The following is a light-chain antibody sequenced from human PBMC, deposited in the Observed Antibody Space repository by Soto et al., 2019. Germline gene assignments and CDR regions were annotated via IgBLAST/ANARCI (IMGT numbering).Light chain of an antibody. CDR3: QQYGTSPT. CDR1: QSVRNSF. J-gene: IGKJ4*01. V-gene: IGKV3-20*01. Sequence: EIVLTQSPGTLSLSPGERATLSCRASQSVRNSFLAWYQQKPGQAPRLLIYGASSRATGIPDRFSGSGSGTDFTLTISRLEPEDFAVFYCQQYGTSPTFGGGTKVEIK. CDR2: GAS.